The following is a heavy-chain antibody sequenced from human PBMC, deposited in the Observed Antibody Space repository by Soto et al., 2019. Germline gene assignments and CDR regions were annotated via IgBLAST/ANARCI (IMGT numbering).Heavy chain of an antibody. CDR2: ISYDGSNK. CDR1: GFTFSSYG. CDR3: AKLNYYDSSVYYARYDAFDI. J-gene: IGHJ3*02. Sequence: GGSLRLSCAASGFTFSSYGMHWVRQAPGKGLEWVAVISYDGSNKYYADSVKGRFTISRDNSKNTLYLQMNSLRAEDTAVYYCAKLNYYDSSVYYARYDAFDIWGQGTMVTVSS. D-gene: IGHD3-22*01. V-gene: IGHV3-30*18.